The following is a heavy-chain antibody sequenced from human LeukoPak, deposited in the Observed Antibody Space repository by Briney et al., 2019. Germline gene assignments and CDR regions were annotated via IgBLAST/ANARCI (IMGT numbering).Heavy chain of an antibody. J-gene: IGHJ6*03. V-gene: IGHV4-34*01. CDR3: ARLVTYYYGSGRRNYYYYMDV. D-gene: IGHD3-10*01. Sequence: PSETLSLTCALYGGSFSGYYWSWIRQSPGKGLEWIGEINHSGSTKYNPSLKSRVTISVDESKNQFSLKLSSVTAADTAVYYCARLVTYYYGSGRRNYYYYMDVWGKGTTVTVSS. CDR1: GGSFSGYY. CDR2: INHSGST.